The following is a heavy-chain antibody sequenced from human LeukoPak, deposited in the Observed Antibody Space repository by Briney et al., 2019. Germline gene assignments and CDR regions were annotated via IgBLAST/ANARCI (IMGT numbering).Heavy chain of an antibody. V-gene: IGHV3-64D*06. CDR2: ISSNGDRT. CDR1: GFTFSSYY. D-gene: IGHD1-20*01. CDR3: VKSNWD. Sequence: PGGSPRLSCSASGFTFSSYYMHWVRQAPGQGLEYIATISSNGDRTNYADSMKGRLAISRDNSKNTLYLQMSSVRAEDTAVYYCVKSNWDGGQGTLVTVSS. J-gene: IGHJ4*02.